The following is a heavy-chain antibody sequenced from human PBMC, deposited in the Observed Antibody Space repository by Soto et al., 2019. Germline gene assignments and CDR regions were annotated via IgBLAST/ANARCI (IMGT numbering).Heavy chain of an antibody. Sequence: PGGSLRLSCAASGFTFSSYGMHWVRQAPGKGLEWVAVIWYDGSNKYYADSVKGRFTISRDNSKNTLYLQMNSLRAEDTAVYYCAREGGNIVAPSFFSFWGQGTLVTVSS. J-gene: IGHJ4*02. CDR1: GFTFSSYG. CDR3: AREGGNIVAPSFFSF. CDR2: IWYDGSNK. V-gene: IGHV3-33*01. D-gene: IGHD5-12*01.